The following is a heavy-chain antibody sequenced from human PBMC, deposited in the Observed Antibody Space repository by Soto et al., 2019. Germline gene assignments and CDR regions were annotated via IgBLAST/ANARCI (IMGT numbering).Heavy chain of an antibody. D-gene: IGHD4-17*01. Sequence: SGPTLVKPTQTLTLTCTFSGFSLSTSGVGVGWIRQPPGKALEWLALIYWDDDKRYSPSLKSRLTITKDTSKNQVVLTMTNMGPVETATYYCAHRHGDYGPGNYYFDYWGQGTLVTVSS. V-gene: IGHV2-5*02. CDR1: GFSLSTSGVG. CDR3: AHRHGDYGPGNYYFDY. J-gene: IGHJ4*02. CDR2: IYWDDDK.